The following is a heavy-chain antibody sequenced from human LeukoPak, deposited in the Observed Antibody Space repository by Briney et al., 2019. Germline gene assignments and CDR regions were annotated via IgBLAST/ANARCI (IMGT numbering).Heavy chain of an antibody. CDR2: ISTGGDTI. V-gene: IGHV3-11*04. J-gene: IGHJ5*02. CDR3: ARGPPLFDP. CDR1: GFTVSSNY. Sequence: PGGSLRLSCAASGFTVSSNYMSWVRQAPGKGLEWISYISTGGDTIYYADSVKGRFTISSDNAKKSLYLQMNSLRAEDTAVYYCARGPPLFDPWGQGTLVTVSS.